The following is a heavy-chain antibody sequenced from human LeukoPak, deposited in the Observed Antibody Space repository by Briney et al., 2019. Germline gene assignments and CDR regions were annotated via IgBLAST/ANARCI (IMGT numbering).Heavy chain of an antibody. CDR1: GFTFSSYA. CDR3: AKDRTQSRDYLDY. CDR2: ISGGGGST. J-gene: IGHJ4*02. V-gene: IGHV3-23*01. Sequence: GGSLRLSCAASGFTFSSYAMSWVRQAPGKGLEWVSVISGGGGSTYYADSVKGRFTISRDNSKNTLYLQMNSLRAEDTAVYYCAKDRTQSRDYLDYWGQGTLVTVSS.